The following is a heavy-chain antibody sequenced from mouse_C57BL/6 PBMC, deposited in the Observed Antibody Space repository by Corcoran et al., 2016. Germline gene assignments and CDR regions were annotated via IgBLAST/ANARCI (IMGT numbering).Heavy chain of an antibody. CDR1: GYTFTDYY. J-gene: IGHJ3*01. V-gene: IGHV1-76*01. CDR3: AIYYYGSRGFAY. D-gene: IGHD1-1*01. Sequence: QVQLKQSGAELVRPGASVKLSCKASGYTFTDYYINWVKQRPGQGLEWIARIYPGSGNTYYNEKFKGKATLTAEKSSSTAYMQLSSLTSEDSAVYFCAIYYYGSRGFAYWGQGTLVTVSA. CDR2: IYPGSGNT.